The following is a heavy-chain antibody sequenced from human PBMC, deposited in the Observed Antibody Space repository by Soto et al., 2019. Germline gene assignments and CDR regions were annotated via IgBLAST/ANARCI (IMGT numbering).Heavy chain of an antibody. J-gene: IGHJ4*02. CDR2: IGSRGSPI. CDR1: GFTFSDYF. V-gene: IGHV3-11*01. Sequence: VHLVDSGGGLVKPGGSLRLSCAASGFTFSDYFMTWIRQAPGKGLEWVSYIGSRGSPIYYVDSVKGRSTSSRDNAKDSLYLHMNRLRAEDTAVYYCARVSSSSLFDYWGQGTLVTVSS. CDR3: ARVSSSSLFDY. D-gene: IGHD6-6*01.